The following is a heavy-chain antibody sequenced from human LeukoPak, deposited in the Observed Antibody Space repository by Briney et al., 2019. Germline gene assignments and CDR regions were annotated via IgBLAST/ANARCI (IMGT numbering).Heavy chain of an antibody. V-gene: IGHV3-21*01. D-gene: IGHD5-18*01. CDR3: ARVFTALDY. CDR1: GFTFSSYW. J-gene: IGHJ4*02. CDR2: ISADSSYI. Sequence: PGGPLRLSCAASGFTFSSYWMSWVRQAPGKGLEWVSSISADSSYIYYADSVKGRFTISRDNAKNSLYLQMNSLRVEDTAVYYCARVFTALDYWGQGTLVTVSS.